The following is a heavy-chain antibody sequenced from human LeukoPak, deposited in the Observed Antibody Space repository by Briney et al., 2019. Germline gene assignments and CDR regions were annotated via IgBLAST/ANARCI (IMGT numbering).Heavy chain of an antibody. J-gene: IGHJ4*02. CDR1: GFTFGDYA. D-gene: IGHD3-10*01. CDR3: TREMLNYYGSGSYYKTPFDY. Sequence: PGGSLRLSCTASGFTFGDYAMSWVRQAPGKGLVWVGFIRSKAYGGTTEYAASVKGRFTISRDDSKSIAYLQTNSMKTEDTAVYYCTREMLNYYGSGSYYKTPFDYWGQGTLVTVSS. CDR2: IRSKAYGGTT. V-gene: IGHV3-49*04.